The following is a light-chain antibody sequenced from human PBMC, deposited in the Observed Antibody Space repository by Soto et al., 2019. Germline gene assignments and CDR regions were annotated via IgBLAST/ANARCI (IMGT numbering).Light chain of an antibody. CDR2: RDF. CDR3: QVWDSSTVV. J-gene: IGLJ2*01. V-gene: IGLV3-9*01. CDR1: NIGSKN. Sequence: SYELTQPLSVSVALGQTATITCGGNNIGSKNVHWYQQKPGQAPVLVIYRDFNRPSGIPERFSDSNSGNTATLTISRAQAGDEADYYCQVWDSSTVVFGGGTKVTVL.